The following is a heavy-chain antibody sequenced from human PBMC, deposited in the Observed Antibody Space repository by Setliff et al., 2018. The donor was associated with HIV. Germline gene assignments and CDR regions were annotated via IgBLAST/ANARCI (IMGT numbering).Heavy chain of an antibody. CDR2: IYSGGYPT. CDR3: AKCGGVTCYSASWYFDY. D-gene: IGHD2-15*01. V-gene: IGHV3-66*01. J-gene: IGHJ4*02. CDR1: GFTVSSNY. Sequence: GGSLRLSCAASGFTVSSNYMSWVRQAPGKGLEWVSVIYSGGYPTHYAESVKGRFTISKDNSQNALYLQMNSLTDEDTAVYYCAKCGGVTCYSASWYFDYWGQGTLVTVSS.